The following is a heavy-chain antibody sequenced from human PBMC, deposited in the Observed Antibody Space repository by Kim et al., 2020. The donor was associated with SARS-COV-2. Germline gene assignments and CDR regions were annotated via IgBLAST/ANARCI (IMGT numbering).Heavy chain of an antibody. CDR1: GYTFTSYY. V-gene: IGHV1-46*01. J-gene: IGHJ5*02. D-gene: IGHD3-22*01. Sequence: ASVKVSCKASGYTFTSYYMHWVRQAPGQGLEWMGIINPSGGNTSYAQKFQGRVTMTRDTSTSTVYMELSSLRSEDTAVYYCARDRFGSSSGYNWFDPWGQGTLVTVSS. CDR2: INPSGGNT. CDR3: ARDRFGSSSGYNWFDP.